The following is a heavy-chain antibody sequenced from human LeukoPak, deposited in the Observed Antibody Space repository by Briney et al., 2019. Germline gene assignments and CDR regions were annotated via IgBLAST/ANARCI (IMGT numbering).Heavy chain of an antibody. CDR3: ARGGVGATRAEYFQH. J-gene: IGHJ1*01. CDR2: INHSGST. CDR1: GGSFSGYY. D-gene: IGHD1-26*01. Sequence: PSETLSLTCAVYGGSFSGYYWSWIRQPPGKGLEWIGEINHSGSTNYNPSLKSRVTISVDTPKNQFSLKLSSVTAADTAVYYCARGGVGATRAEYFQHWGQGTLVTVSS. V-gene: IGHV4-34*01.